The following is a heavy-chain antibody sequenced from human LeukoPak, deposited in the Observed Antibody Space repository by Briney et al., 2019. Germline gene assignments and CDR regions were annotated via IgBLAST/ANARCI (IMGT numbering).Heavy chain of an antibody. J-gene: IGHJ4*02. CDR1: GGSISSSGYY. V-gene: IGHV4-39*07. CDR2: IYYSGST. CDR3: ARQIGCSGGSCYATDYFDY. D-gene: IGHD2-15*01. Sequence: PSETLSLTCTVSGGSISSSGYYWGWIRQPPGKGLEWIATIYYSGSTYYNLSLKSRVTISVDTSRNPFSLKLTSVTAADTAVYYCARQIGCSGGSCYATDYFDYWGQGTLVTVSS.